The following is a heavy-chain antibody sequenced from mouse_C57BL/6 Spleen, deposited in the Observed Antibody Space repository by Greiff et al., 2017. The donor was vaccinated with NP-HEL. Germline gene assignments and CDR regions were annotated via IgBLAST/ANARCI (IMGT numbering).Heavy chain of an antibody. V-gene: IGHV1-59*01. CDR1: GYTFTSYW. J-gene: IGHJ4*01. D-gene: IGHD2-1*01. CDR3: ARGCNYPYYYAMDY. CDR2: IDPSDSYT. Sequence: QVQLQQPGAELVRPGTSVKLSCKASGYTFTSYWLHWVQQRPGQGLEWIGVIDPSDSYTNYNQQFKGKATLTVDTSSSTAYLQLISLTSADSAVYSCARGCNYPYYYAMDYWGQGPSVTVSS.